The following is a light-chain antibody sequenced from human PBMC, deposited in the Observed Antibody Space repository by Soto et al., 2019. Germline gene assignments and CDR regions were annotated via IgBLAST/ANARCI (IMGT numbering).Light chain of an antibody. CDR3: QQYNNWPFS. Sequence: ELVMPQSTDTLSVAPGECATLSCWASQSVSNNYLAWYQQKSGQSPRLLIYDVSNRATGVPARFSGSGSETDFTLTISGLRSEDSAVYFCQQYNNWPFSFGQGTRLEIK. J-gene: IGKJ5*01. CDR2: DVS. CDR1: QSVSNN. V-gene: IGKV3-15*01.